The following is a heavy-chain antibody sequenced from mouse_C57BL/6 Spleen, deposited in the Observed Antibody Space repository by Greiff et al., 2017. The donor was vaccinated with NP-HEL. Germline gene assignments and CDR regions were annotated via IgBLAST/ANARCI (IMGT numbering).Heavy chain of an antibody. J-gene: IGHJ2*01. CDR1: GLTIKDTY. V-gene: IGHV14-3*02. CDR2: IDPPNGNT. CDR3: SRMARR. Sequence: EVQLQQSGAELVKSGASVKFSFTASGLTIKDTYMHWLKQWPEQGLERIGRIDPPNGNTTYDPKFQGKATITADTSHNTAYLQLSSLTSEVTAVYDCSRMARRWCQGATLTVSS.